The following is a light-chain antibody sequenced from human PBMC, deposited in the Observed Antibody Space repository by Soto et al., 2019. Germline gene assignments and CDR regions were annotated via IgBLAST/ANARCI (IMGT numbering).Light chain of an antibody. V-gene: IGKV3-20*01. Sequence: EIVLTQSPGTLSLSPRERATLSCRASQSVDSNYLAWYQQKPGQAPRLLIYGASSRATGIPDRFSGSGSGTDFTLTISRLEPEGFAVYYCQQYGRSPRTFGQGTKVEIK. CDR3: QQYGRSPRT. CDR1: QSVDSNY. J-gene: IGKJ1*01. CDR2: GAS.